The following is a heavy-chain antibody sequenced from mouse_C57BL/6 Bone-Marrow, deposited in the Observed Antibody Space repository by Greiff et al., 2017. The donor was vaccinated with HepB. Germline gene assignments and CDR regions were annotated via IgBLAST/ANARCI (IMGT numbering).Heavy chain of an antibody. CDR2: LSDGGSYT. V-gene: IGHV5-4*01. CDR1: GFTFSSYA. CDR3: AREAY. J-gene: IGHJ3*01. Sequence: EVKLVESGGGLVKPGGSLKLSCAASGFTFSSYAMSWVRQTPEKRLEWVATLSDGGSYTYYPDNVKGRFTISRDNAKNNLYLQMSHLKSEDTAMYYCAREAYWGQGTLVTVSA.